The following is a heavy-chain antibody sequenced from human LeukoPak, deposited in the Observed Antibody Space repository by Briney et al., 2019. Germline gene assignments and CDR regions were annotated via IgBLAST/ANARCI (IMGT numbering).Heavy chain of an antibody. CDR1: GFDFSDYS. CDR2: ISTVSTYT. CDR3: ARDGSGFYLYNYMDV. V-gene: IGHV3-21*01. D-gene: IGHD6-25*01. J-gene: IGHJ6*03. Sequence: GGSLRLSCTASGFDFSDYSMNWVRQAPGKGLEWVASISTVSTYTFYADSVKGRFTISRDNVRNSLYLQMSSLGAEDTAVYYCARDGSGFYLYNYMDVWGKGTTVTVSS.